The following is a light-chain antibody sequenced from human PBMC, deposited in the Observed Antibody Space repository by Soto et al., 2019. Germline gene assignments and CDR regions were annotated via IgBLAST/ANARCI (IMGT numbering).Light chain of an antibody. CDR1: QTISSW. CDR3: QQYNTYSRT. V-gene: IGKV1-5*01. CDR2: DAA. Sequence: DIQMTQSPSTLSGSVGDRVTITCRASQTISSWLAWYQQKPGKAPKLLIYDAASLKSGVPSRFSGSGSGTEFTLTISSLQPDDSATYYCQQYNTYSRTFGQGTKVDI. J-gene: IGKJ1*01.